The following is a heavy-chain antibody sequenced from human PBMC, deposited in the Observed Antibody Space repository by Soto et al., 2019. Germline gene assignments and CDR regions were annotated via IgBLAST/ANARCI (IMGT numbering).Heavy chain of an antibody. Sequence: ASVKVSCKGSGYDFTTYGISWVRQAPGQGLEWMGWISGYNGDTNYAQKFQDRVSMTIDTSTGTAYMELRSLTSDDTAIYYCAKNGQPPYYYYGLDVWGQGTKVTVSS. V-gene: IGHV1-18*01. CDR2: ISGYNGDT. CDR1: GYDFTTYG. CDR3: AKNGQPPYYYYGLDV. D-gene: IGHD2-8*01. J-gene: IGHJ6*02.